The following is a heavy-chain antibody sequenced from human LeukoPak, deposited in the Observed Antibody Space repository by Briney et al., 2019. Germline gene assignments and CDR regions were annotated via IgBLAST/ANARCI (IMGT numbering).Heavy chain of an antibody. J-gene: IGHJ4*02. CDR1: GGTFSSYA. D-gene: IGHD3-3*01. V-gene: IGHV1-69*13. Sequence: SVKVSCKASGGTFSSYAISWVRQAPGQGLEWMGGIIPIFGTANYAQKFQGRVTITADESTSTAYMELSSLRSEDTAVYYCASHISSAARIFGVVQPFDYWGQGTLVTVSS. CDR3: ASHISSAARIFGVVQPFDY. CDR2: IIPIFGTA.